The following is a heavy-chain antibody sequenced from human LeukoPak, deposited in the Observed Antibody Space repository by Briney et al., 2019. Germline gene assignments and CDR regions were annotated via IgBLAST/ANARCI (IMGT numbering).Heavy chain of an antibody. J-gene: IGHJ1*01. CDR1: GFTFSSYG. Sequence: GGSLRLSCAASGFTFSSYGMHWVRQAPGKGLEWVAVISYDGSNKYYADSVKGRFTISRDNSKNTLYLQMNSLRAEDTAVYYCAKDGYYYGSGSHEYFQHWGQGTLVTVSS. V-gene: IGHV3-30*18. D-gene: IGHD3-10*01. CDR2: ISYDGSNK. CDR3: AKDGYYYGSGSHEYFQH.